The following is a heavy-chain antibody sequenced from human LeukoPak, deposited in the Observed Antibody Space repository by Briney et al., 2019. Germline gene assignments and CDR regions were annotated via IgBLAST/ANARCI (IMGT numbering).Heavy chain of an antibody. V-gene: IGHV1-69*06. D-gene: IGHD3-16*02. CDR2: IIPIFGTA. Sequence: AAVKVSCKASGGTFSSYAISWVRQAPGQGLEWMGGIIPIFGTANYAQKFQGRVTITADKSTSTAYMELSSLRSEDTAVYYCARGPNYDYVWGSYRYLFDYWGQGTLVTVSS. CDR1: GGTFSSYA. J-gene: IGHJ4*02. CDR3: ARGPNYDYVWGSYRYLFDY.